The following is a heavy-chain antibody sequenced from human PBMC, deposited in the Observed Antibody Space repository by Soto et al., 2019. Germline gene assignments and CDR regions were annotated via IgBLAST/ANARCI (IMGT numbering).Heavy chain of an antibody. J-gene: IGHJ4*02. CDR2: IFSSGNT. CDR1: GGSISGSNHY. CDR3: ARAKLGELLLLDF. Sequence: SETLSLTCSVSGGSISGSNHYWNWIRQSPGKGPEWIGYIFSSGNTYNNPSLNTRAALSVDTFKNQFSLMLTSVTAADTAVYYCARAKLGELLLLDFWGQGILVTAPQ. D-gene: IGHD3-16*01. V-gene: IGHV4-30-4*02.